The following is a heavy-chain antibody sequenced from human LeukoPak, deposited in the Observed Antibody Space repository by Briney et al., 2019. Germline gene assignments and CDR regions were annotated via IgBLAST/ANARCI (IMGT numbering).Heavy chain of an antibody. CDR1: GHTLSNLS. Sequence: GASVKVSCKVSGHTLSNLSTHWVRQAPGGGLEWMGGIDPEEGETIYAQKFQGRVTMTEDTPTDTAYMELSSLRSEDTAVYYCATGGIYSLLDYWGQGTLVTVSS. CDR2: IDPEEGET. D-gene: IGHD1-26*01. J-gene: IGHJ4*02. CDR3: ATGGIYSLLDY. V-gene: IGHV1-24*01.